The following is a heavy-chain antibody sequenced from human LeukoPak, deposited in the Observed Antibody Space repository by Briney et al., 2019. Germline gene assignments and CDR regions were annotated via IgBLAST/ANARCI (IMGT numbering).Heavy chain of an antibody. Sequence: SETLSLTCTVSGGSISSSSYYWGWIRQPPGKGLEWIGSIYYSGSTYYNPSLKSRVTISVDTSKNQFSLKLSSVTAADTAVYYCARGIAVAANRNWFDPWGQGTLVTVSS. CDR2: IYYSGST. D-gene: IGHD6-19*01. V-gene: IGHV4-39*07. CDR1: GGSISSSSYY. CDR3: ARGIAVAANRNWFDP. J-gene: IGHJ5*02.